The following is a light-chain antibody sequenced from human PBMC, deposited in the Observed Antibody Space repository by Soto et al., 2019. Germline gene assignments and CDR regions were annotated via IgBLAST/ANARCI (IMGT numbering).Light chain of an antibody. J-gene: IGLJ2*01. Sequence: NFMLTQPHSVSESPGQTVTISCTRSSGSIASNDVQWYQQRPGSAPTTVIYEDNQRPSGVPDRFSGSIDSSSNSASLTISGLKTEDEADYYCQSYDSSNLVFGGGTKLTVL. CDR3: QSYDSSNLV. CDR2: EDN. V-gene: IGLV6-57*04. CDR1: SGSIASND.